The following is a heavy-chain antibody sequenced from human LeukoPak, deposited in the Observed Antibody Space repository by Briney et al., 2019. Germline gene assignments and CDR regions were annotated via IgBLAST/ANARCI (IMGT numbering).Heavy chain of an antibody. V-gene: IGHV3-23*01. Sequence: GGSLRLSCAASGFTFSSWVRQAPGKGLEWVSTISGSGGSRSYADSVKGRFTISRDNSKNTLSLQMNSLRAEDTAVYYCAKGGESGNYYNALDYWGQGTLVTVSS. CDR3: AKGGESGNYYNALDY. CDR1: GFTFSS. J-gene: IGHJ4*02. CDR2: ISGSGGSR. D-gene: IGHD3-10*01.